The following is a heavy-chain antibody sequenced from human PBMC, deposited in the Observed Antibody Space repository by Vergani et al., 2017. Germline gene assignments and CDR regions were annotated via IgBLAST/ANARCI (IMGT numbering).Heavy chain of an antibody. V-gene: IGHV4-39*01. CDR1: GGSISSSSYY. D-gene: IGHD2-2*01. Sequence: QLQLQESGPGLVKPSETLSLTCTVSGGSISSSSYYWGWIRQPPGKGLEWIGSIYYSGSTYYNPSLKRRVTISVDTSKNQLSLKLSSVTAADTAVYYCARQDIVVVPAAILELPGLLYSWDVWGKGTTVTVSS. CDR2: IYYSGST. CDR3: ARQDIVVVPAAILELPGLLYSWDV. J-gene: IGHJ6*04.